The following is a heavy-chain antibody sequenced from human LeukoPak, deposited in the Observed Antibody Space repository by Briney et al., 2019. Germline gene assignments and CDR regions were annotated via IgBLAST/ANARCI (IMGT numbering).Heavy chain of an antibody. CDR3: ARGPILGDY. D-gene: IGHD2/OR15-2a*01. CDR1: GFTFSSYS. J-gene: IGHJ4*02. CDR2: ISGSGSTI. Sequence: GGSLRLSCAASGFTFSSYSMNWVRQAPGKGLEWLSHISGSGSTIYYADSVKGRFTISRDNAKNSLYLQMNILRAEDTAIYYCARGPILGDYWGQGTLVTVSS. V-gene: IGHV3-48*04.